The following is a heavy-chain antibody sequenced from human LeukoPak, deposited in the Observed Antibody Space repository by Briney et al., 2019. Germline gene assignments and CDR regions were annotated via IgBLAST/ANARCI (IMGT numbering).Heavy chain of an antibody. D-gene: IGHD6-6*01. CDR1: GGSISSGDYY. CDR2: VYYSGST. Sequence: PSRTLSLTCTVSGGSISSGDYYWSWIRQHPGKGLEWIGYVYYSGSTYYNPSLKSRVTISVDTSKNQFSLKLNSLTAADTAVYYCAREREQLVLWFDPWGQGTLVSVSS. V-gene: IGHV4-31*03. J-gene: IGHJ5*02. CDR3: AREREQLVLWFDP.